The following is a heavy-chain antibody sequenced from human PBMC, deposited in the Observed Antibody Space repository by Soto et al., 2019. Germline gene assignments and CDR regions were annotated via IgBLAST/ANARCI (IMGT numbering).Heavy chain of an antibody. CDR2: FEIGGSS. V-gene: IGHV4-4*07. CDR3: ARLKASYGYWFGT. Sequence: SETLSLTCSVSGDSISSYYWSWIRQPAGQGLEWIGRFEIGGSSNYNPSLKSRVTMSVDTSKNQVSLKLSSVTAASSAVCFCARLKASYGYWFGTWGQGTLFTVSS. J-gene: IGHJ5*02. D-gene: IGHD5-18*01. CDR1: GDSISSYY.